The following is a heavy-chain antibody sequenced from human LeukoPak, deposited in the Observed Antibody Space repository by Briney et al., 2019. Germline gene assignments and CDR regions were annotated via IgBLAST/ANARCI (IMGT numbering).Heavy chain of an antibody. V-gene: IGHV4-39*01. J-gene: IGHJ4*02. CDR2: IYYSGST. CDR3: ARLKRTGYCTSGVCYFDY. D-gene: IGHD2-8*01. Sequence: SETLSLTCTVSGGSVSSGSYYWGWIRQPPGKGLEWIGSIYYSGSTYYNSSHKSRVTISVDTSKNQFSLKLSSVTAADTAVYYCARLKRTGYCTSGVCYFDYWGQGTLVTVSS. CDR1: GGSVSSGSYY.